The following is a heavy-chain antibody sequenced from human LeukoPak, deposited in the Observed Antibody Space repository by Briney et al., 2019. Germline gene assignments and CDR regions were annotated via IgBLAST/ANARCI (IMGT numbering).Heavy chain of an antibody. J-gene: IGHJ5*02. D-gene: IGHD2-15*01. V-gene: IGHV4-31*03. CDR2: IYYSGST. Sequence: ASETLSLTCTVSGVSISSGGYYWSWIRQHPGKGLEWIGYIYYSGSTYYNSSLKSRVTISVDTSKNQFSLKLSSVTAADTAVYYCARAPLGYCSGFICYQYNWFDPWGQGTLLTVAS. CDR3: ARAPLGYCSGFICYQYNWFDP. CDR1: GVSISSGGYY.